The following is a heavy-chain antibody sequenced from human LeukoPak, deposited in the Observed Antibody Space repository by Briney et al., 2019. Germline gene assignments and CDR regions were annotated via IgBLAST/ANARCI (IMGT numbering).Heavy chain of an antibody. CDR3: ARGGFLEWLYGMDV. V-gene: IGHV3-23*01. CDR2: ISGSGGST. Sequence: PGGSLRLSCAASGFTFSSYAMSWVRQAPGKGLEWVSAISGSGGSTYYADSVKGRFTISRDNSKNTLYLQMNSLRAEDTAVYYCARGGFLEWLYGMDVWGQGTTVTVSS. D-gene: IGHD3-3*01. CDR1: GFTFSSYA. J-gene: IGHJ6*02.